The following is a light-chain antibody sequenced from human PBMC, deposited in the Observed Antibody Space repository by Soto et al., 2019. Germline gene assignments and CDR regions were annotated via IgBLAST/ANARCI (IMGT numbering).Light chain of an antibody. CDR2: AAS. CDR3: QQYNNWPYT. Sequence: EIVMTQSPATLSVSPGERATLSCRASQSVSSNLAWYQQKPGQAPRVLIYAASARATGIPARFSGSGSGTDFTLTISSLQSEDFAVYYCQQYNNWPYTFGQGTKVDIK. J-gene: IGKJ2*01. CDR1: QSVSSN. V-gene: IGKV3-15*01.